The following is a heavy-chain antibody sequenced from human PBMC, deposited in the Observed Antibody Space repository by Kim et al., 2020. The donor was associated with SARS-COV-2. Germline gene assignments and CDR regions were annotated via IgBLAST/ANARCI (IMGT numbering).Heavy chain of an antibody. D-gene: IGHD3-3*01. CDR2: ISGSGGST. V-gene: IGHV3-23*01. CDR3: AKELRFLAYLRAGGMDV. J-gene: IGHJ6*02. CDR1: GFTFSSYA. Sequence: GGSLRLSCAASGFTFSSYAMSWVRQAPGKGLEWVSAISGSGGSTYYADSVKGRFTISRDNSKNTLYLQMNSLRAEDTAVYYCAKELRFLAYLRAGGMDVWGQGTTVTVSS.